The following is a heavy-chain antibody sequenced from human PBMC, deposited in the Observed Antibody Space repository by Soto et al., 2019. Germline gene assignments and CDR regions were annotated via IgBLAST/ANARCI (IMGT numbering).Heavy chain of an antibody. CDR3: ARVSGPAARTQNWFDP. D-gene: IGHD3-10*01. J-gene: IGHJ5*02. Sequence: QVQLVQSGAEVKKPGASVKVSCKASGYTFTSYGISWVRQAPGQGLEWMGWISAYNGNTNYAQKLQGRVTMTTDTATSTAYMELRSLRSDDTAVYDWARVSGPAARTQNWFDPWGQGTLVTVSS. V-gene: IGHV1-18*01. CDR1: GYTFTSYG. CDR2: ISAYNGNT.